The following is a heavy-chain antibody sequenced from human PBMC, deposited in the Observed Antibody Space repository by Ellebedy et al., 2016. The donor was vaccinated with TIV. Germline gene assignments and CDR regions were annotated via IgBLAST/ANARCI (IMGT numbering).Heavy chain of an antibody. V-gene: IGHV1-2*02. Sequence: ASVKVSCKASGYTFTGYYMHWVRQAPGQGLEWMGWINPNSGGTNYAQKFQGRVTMTRDTSISTAYMELSRLRSDDTAVYYCARGRVVPAADWYFDLWGRGTLVTVSS. CDR3: ARGRVVPAADWYFDL. J-gene: IGHJ2*01. CDR2: INPNSGGT. D-gene: IGHD2-2*01. CDR1: GYTFTGYY.